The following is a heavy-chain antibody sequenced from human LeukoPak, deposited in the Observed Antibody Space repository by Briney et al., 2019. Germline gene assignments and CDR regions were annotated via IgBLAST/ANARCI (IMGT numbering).Heavy chain of an antibody. CDR2: TKQDGSEK. J-gene: IGHJ3*02. CDR1: GFTFSSYW. CDR3: ARDSAPYSYGYGDAFDI. V-gene: IGHV3-7*01. Sequence: PGGSLRLSCAASGFTFSSYWMSWVRQAPGKGLEWVANTKQDGSEKYYVDSVKGRFTISRDNAKNSLYLQMNSLRAEDTAVYYCARDSAPYSYGYGDAFDIWGQGTMVTVSS. D-gene: IGHD5-18*01.